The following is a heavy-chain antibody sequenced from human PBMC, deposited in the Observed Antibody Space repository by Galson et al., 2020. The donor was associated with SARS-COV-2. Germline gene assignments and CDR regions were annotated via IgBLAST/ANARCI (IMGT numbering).Heavy chain of an antibody. CDR2: ITWNSGSI. Sequence: GGSLRLSCAASGFIFEDYAMHWVRQAPGKGLEWVAGITWNSGSIDYADSVKGRFTISRDNAKNSLSLQMNNLRFDDTAFYYCAKDIGQWLAYGMDVWGQGTTVTVSS. CDR1: GFIFEDYA. V-gene: IGHV3-9*01. CDR3: AKDIGQWLAYGMDV. J-gene: IGHJ6*02. D-gene: IGHD6-19*01.